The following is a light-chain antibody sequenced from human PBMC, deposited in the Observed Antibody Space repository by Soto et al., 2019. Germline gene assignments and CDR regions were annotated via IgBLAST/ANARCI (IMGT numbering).Light chain of an antibody. CDR2: ASS. CDR1: SSDVGGYNY. Sequence: QSALTQPASVSGSPGQSITISCTGTSSDVGGYNYVSWYQHHPGKAPRLMIYASSNRPSGVSHRFSGSRSGNTASLTISGLQAEDVADYYCSSYTSGSTLYVLGTGTKLTV. V-gene: IGLV2-14*01. CDR3: SSYTSGSTLYV. J-gene: IGLJ1*01.